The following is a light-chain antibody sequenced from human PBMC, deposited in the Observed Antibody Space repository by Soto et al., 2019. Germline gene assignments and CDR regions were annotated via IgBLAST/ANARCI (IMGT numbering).Light chain of an antibody. Sequence: DIQMTQSPSSLSASVGDRVTITCQASQGISNFVNWYQQKPGKAPKLLIYVASTLETGVPSRFSGSGSVTDFTFTISSLQAEDIATYYCQQSHSLPLTFGGGTKVEIK. CDR1: QGISNF. V-gene: IGKV1-33*01. J-gene: IGKJ4*01. CDR3: QQSHSLPLT. CDR2: VAS.